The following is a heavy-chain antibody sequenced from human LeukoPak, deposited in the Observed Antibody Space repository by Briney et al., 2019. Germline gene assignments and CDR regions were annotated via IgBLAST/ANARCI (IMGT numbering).Heavy chain of an antibody. D-gene: IGHD4-17*01. CDR1: GGSVSSGSYF. CDR2: IYYSGST. J-gene: IGHJ4*02. Sequence: SVTLSLTCTNSGGSVSSGSYFWSWIRQPPGKGLEWIGYIYYSGSTNYNPSLKSRVTISVDTSKNQFSLKLSSVTAANTAVYYCARGDYGEHFDYWGQGTLVTVSS. CDR3: ARGDYGEHFDY. V-gene: IGHV4-61*01.